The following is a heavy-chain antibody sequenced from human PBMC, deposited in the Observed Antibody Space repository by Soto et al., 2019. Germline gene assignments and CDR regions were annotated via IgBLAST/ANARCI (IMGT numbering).Heavy chain of an antibody. CDR1: GYTFTSYG. CDR2: INPGNGNT. D-gene: IGHD3-22*01. J-gene: IGHJ4*02. Sequence: ASVKVSCKASGYTFTSYGINWVRQAPGRGLEWMGWINPGNGNTKYSQQFQGRVIIDRDTSASTAYMELSSLRSEDTAVYYCAGGGSFDSSNYHGYWGLRTRGTVSS. CDR3: AGGGSFDSSNYHGY. V-gene: IGHV1-3*01.